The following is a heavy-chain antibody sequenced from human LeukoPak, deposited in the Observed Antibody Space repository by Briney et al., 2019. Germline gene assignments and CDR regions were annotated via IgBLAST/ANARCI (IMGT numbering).Heavy chain of an antibody. J-gene: IGHJ1*01. D-gene: IGHD3-22*01. V-gene: IGHV1-3*01. Sequence: ASVKVSCKASGYTVTNYVMYWVRQAPGQRLEWMGWINAGNGNTKYSQKFQGRVTITSDTSANTVYMELSSLRSEDTAVYYCARGDFYYDSSDPWGQGTLVTVSS. CDR1: GYTVTNYV. CDR2: INAGNGNT. CDR3: ARGDFYYDSSDP.